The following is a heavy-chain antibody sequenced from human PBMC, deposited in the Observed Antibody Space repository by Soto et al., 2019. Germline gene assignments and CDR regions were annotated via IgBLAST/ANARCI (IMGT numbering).Heavy chain of an antibody. CDR1: GFTFSSYA. J-gene: IGHJ2*01. CDR3: ASIAAAGYWYFDL. V-gene: IGHV3-23*01. D-gene: IGHD6-13*01. Sequence: EVQLLESGGGLVQPGGSLRLSCAASGFTFSSYAMSWVRQAPGKGLEWVSAISGSGGSTYYADSVKGRFTISRDNSKNTLYLQMNNLRAEDTAVYYCASIAAAGYWYFDLWGRGTLVTVSS. CDR2: ISGSGGST.